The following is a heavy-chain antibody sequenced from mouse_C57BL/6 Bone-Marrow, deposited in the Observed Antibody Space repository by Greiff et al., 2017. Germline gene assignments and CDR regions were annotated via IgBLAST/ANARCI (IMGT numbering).Heavy chain of an antibody. J-gene: IGHJ4*01. D-gene: IGHD3-2*02. Sequence: QVQLQQPGAELVKPGASVKMSCKASGYTFTSYWITWVKQRPGQGLEWIGDIYPGSGSTNYNEKFKSKATLTVDTSSSTAYMQLSSLTSEDSAVYYCATQTAQATGHAMDYWGQGTSVTVSS. CDR1: GYTFTSYW. V-gene: IGHV1-55*01. CDR3: ATQTAQATGHAMDY. CDR2: IYPGSGST.